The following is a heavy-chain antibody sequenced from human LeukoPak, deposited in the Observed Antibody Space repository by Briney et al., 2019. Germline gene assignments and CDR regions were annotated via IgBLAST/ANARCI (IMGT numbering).Heavy chain of an antibody. J-gene: IGHJ4*02. CDR1: GGSISSSSYY. CDR3: ARDPNDFWSGYHYFDY. CDR2: IYYSGST. Sequence: PSETLSLTCTVSGGSISSSSYYWGWIRQPPGKGLEWIGSIYYSGSTYYNPSLKSRVTMSVDTSKNQFSLKLSSVTAADTAVYYCARDPNDFWSGYHYFDYWGQGTLVTVSS. D-gene: IGHD3-3*01. V-gene: IGHV4-39*07.